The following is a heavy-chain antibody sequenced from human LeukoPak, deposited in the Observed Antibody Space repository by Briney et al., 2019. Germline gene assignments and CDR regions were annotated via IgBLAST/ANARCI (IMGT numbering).Heavy chain of an antibody. CDR2: ISSSSSTI. CDR3: ARDFDVVVPAAMIGGPMIAFDV. D-gene: IGHD2-2*01. V-gene: IGHV3-48*01. J-gene: IGHJ3*01. CDR1: GFTFSSYS. Sequence: GVLRLSCAASGFTFSSYSMNWVRQAPGKGLEWVSYISSSSSTIYYADSVKGRFTISRDNAKNSLYLQMNSLRAEDTAVYYCARDFDVVVPAAMIGGPMIAFDVWGQGTMVTVSS.